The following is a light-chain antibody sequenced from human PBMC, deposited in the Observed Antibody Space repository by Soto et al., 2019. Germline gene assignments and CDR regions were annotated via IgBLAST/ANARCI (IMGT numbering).Light chain of an antibody. CDR2: GAS. V-gene: IGKV3D-7*01. J-gene: IGKJ4*01. CDR3: QQDFGG. CDR1: QSVSSSY. Sequence: PGERVTLSCRASQSVSSSYLTWYQQKPGQAPRLLIYGASTRATSIPARFSGSGSGTDFTLTISSLQPEDFAVYYCQQDFGGFGGGTKVEIK.